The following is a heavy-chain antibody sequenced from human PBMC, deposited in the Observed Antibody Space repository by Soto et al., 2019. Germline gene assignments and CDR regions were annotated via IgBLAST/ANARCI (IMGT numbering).Heavy chain of an antibody. Sequence: GGSLRLSCAASGFTVSTYYMSWVRQAPGKGLEWVSVIYSAGSADFADSVKGRFTVSRDNSKNTLYLQMSSLRAEDTAVYYCARVPSSSYHYFDYWGQGTLVTVS. CDR1: GFTVSTYY. CDR2: IYSAGSA. J-gene: IGHJ4*02. V-gene: IGHV3-66*01. CDR3: ARVPSSSYHYFDY. D-gene: IGHD6-13*01.